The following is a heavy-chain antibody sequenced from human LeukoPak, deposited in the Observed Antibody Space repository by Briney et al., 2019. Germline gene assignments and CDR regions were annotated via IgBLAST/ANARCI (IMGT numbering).Heavy chain of an antibody. CDR2: ISSSSSYI. CDR3: ARGGNGSYYLGY. D-gene: IGHD1-26*01. CDR1: GFTFSDYY. Sequence: GGSLGLSCAASGFTFSDYYMSCIRQAPGKGLEWVSSISSSSSYIYYGDSVKGRFTISRDNAKNSLYLQMDSLRAEDTAVYYRARGGNGSYYLGYWGQGTLVTVSS. V-gene: IGHV3-11*06. J-gene: IGHJ4*02.